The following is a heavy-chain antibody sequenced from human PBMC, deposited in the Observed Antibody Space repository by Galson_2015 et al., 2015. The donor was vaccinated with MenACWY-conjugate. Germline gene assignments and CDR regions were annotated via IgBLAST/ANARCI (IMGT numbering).Heavy chain of an antibody. V-gene: IGHV4-59*08. CDR2: IHYRGST. Sequence: TLSLTCTVSGGSISSQFWSWIRQSPGKGLEWIGYIHYRGSTNYNPSLNNRVTISVDKSKNRFSLKLSSVSAADTAVYYCARLGPNASTVYFDYWGQGMLVTVSS. CDR1: GGSISSQF. J-gene: IGHJ4*02. D-gene: IGHD3-16*01. CDR3: ARLGPNASTVYFDY.